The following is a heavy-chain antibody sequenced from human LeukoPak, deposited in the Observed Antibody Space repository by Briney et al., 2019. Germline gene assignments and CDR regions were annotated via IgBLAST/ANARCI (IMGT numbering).Heavy chain of an antibody. V-gene: IGHV4-39*01. J-gene: IGHJ5*02. CDR2: IYYSGIA. CDR3: ARHGPAWDWFDP. Sequence: SETLSLTYTVSSGSISITSYYWGWVRQPPGKGLEWVGSIYYSGIAYYNPSLKSRLTISVDTSKNQFSLKLNSVTAPDTAVYYCARHGPAWDWFDPWGQGSLVTVSS. CDR1: SGSISITSYY.